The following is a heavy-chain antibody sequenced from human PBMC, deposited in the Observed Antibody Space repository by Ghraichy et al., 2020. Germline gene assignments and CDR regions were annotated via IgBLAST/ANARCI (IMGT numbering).Heavy chain of an antibody. V-gene: IGHV1-18*01. Sequence: ASVKVSCKASGYTFTSYGISWVRQAPGQGLEWMGWISAYNGNTNYAQKLQGRVTMTTDTSTSTAYMELRSLRSDDTAVYYCARDRRPVADYFFDYWGQGTLVTVSS. CDR1: GYTFTSYG. J-gene: IGHJ4*02. CDR2: ISAYNGNT. CDR3: ARDRRPVADYFFDY. D-gene: IGHD5-12*01.